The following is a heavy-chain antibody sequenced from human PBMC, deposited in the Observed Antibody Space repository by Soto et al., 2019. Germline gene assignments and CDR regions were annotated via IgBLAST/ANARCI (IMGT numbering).Heavy chain of an antibody. CDR3: ARVLRTPRYYYYGMDV. CDR2: IYYSGST. Sequence: SETLSLTCTVSGGSISSGDYYWSWIRQPPGKGLEWIGYIYYSGSTYYNTSLKSRVTISVDTSKNQFSLKLSSVTAADTAVYYCARVLRTPRYYYYGMDVWGQGTTVTVSS. V-gene: IGHV4-30-4*01. D-gene: IGHD5-12*01. J-gene: IGHJ6*02. CDR1: GGSISSGDYY.